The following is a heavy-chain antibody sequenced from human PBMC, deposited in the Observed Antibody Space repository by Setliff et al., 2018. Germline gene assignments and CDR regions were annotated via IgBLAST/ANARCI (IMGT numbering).Heavy chain of an antibody. D-gene: IGHD3-22*01. CDR3: ARDTGREYYYDSSGYQDY. J-gene: IGHJ4*02. Sequence: ASVKVSCKASGYTFTGYYMHWVRQAPGQGLEWMGIINPSGGSTSYAQKFQGRVTMTRDTSTSTVYMELSSLRSEDTAVYYCARDTGREYYYDSSGYQDYWGQGTLVTVSS. CDR2: INPSGGST. CDR1: GYTFTGYY. V-gene: IGHV1-46*01.